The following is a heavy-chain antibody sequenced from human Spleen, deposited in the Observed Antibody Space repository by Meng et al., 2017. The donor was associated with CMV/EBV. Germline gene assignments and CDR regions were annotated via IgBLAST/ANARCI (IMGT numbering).Heavy chain of an antibody. CDR2: ISAGGGTT. Sequence: GGSLRLSCSVSGFTFRHYRMHWVRQAPGKGRVWVSDISAGGGTTNYGDSVRCRFTISRDNANDTVYLQMNRLTAGDTAVYYCARGAKYDFWSGYFGDYWGQGSLVTVSS. CDR3: ARGAKYDFWSGYFGDY. CDR1: GFTFRHYR. J-gene: IGHJ4*02. D-gene: IGHD3-3*01. V-gene: IGHV3-74*01.